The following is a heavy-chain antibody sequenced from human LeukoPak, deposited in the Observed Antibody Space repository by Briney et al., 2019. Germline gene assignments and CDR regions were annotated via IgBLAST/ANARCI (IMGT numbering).Heavy chain of an antibody. V-gene: IGHV4-61*02. CDR2: IYTSGST. CDR1: GGSISSGSYY. Sequence: SETLSLTCTVSGGSISSGSYYWSWIRQPAGKGLEWIGRIYTSGSTNYDPSLKSRVTISVDTSKNQFSLKLSSVTAADTAVYYCARMGATTGDAFDIWGQGTMVTVSS. J-gene: IGHJ3*02. D-gene: IGHD1-26*01. CDR3: ARMGATTGDAFDI.